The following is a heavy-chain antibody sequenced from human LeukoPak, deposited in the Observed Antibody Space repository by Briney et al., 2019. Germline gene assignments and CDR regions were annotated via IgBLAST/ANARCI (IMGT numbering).Heavy chain of an antibody. CDR3: ARDRAGYGDSGLYFYYGMDV. D-gene: IGHD4-17*01. CDR1: GGSISSGGYY. CDR2: IYYSGSA. V-gene: IGHV4-31*03. J-gene: IGHJ6*02. Sequence: SQTLSLTCSVSGGSISSGGYYWSWIRQHPGKGLEWIGYIYYSGSAYYKPSLKSRVTISLDTSKNQFSLRMTSVTAADTAVYYCARDRAGYGDSGLYFYYGMDVWGQGTTVTVSS.